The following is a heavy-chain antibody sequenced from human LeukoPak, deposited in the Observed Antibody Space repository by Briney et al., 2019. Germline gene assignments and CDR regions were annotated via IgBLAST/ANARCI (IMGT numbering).Heavy chain of an antibody. CDR3: SRHGIMAAAGLNWFDP. Sequence: SETLSLTCTVSGGSISSTNYYWGWIRQPPGKGLGWIVSIFYRGSTYYNPSLKSRVTISVDTSKNQFSLKLSSVTAAETAVYYCSRHGIMAAAGLNWFDPWGQGTLVTVSS. V-gene: IGHV4-39*01. D-gene: IGHD6-13*01. J-gene: IGHJ5*02. CDR2: IFYRGST. CDR1: GGSISSTNYY.